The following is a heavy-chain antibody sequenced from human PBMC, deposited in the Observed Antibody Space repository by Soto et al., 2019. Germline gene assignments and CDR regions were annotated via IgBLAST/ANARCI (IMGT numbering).Heavy chain of an antibody. V-gene: IGHV3-48*01. J-gene: IGHJ4*02. CDR3: ARAFMWIDD. CDR1: GFTFSSYS. D-gene: IGHD2-21*01. CDR2: ISSSSSTI. Sequence: GGSLRLSCAASGFTFSSYSMNWVRQAPGKGLEWVSSISSSSSTIYYADSVKGRFTISRDNAKNSLFLQMSSLRAEDTAVYYCARAFMWIDDWGQGTLVTVSS.